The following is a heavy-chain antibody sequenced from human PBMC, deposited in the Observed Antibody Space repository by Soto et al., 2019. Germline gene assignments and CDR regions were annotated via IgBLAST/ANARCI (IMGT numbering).Heavy chain of an antibody. V-gene: IGHV3-7*04. CDR3: ARVYSSSSGRAMDV. Sequence: EVQLVESGGGLVQPGGSLRLSCAASGFTFSTYWMSWVRQAPGKGLEWVANIKQDGSEKYYVDSLKGRFTISRDNAQNSLFLQMNSLRAEDTAMYYCARVYSSSSGRAMDVWGQGTTVTVSS. CDR2: IKQDGSEK. D-gene: IGHD6-6*01. CDR1: GFTFSTYW. J-gene: IGHJ6*02.